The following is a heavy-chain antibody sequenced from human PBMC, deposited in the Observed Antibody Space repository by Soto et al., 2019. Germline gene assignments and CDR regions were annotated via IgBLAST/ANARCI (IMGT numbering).Heavy chain of an antibody. J-gene: IGHJ4*02. CDR3: AKRRDGYNYDY. D-gene: IGHD5-12*01. V-gene: IGHV3-23*01. Sequence: RILQAPGKGLEWVSAISGSGGSTYYADSVKGRFTISRDKSKNTLYLQMNSLRADDTAVYYCAKRRDGYNYDYWGQGTLVTVSS. CDR2: ISGSGGST.